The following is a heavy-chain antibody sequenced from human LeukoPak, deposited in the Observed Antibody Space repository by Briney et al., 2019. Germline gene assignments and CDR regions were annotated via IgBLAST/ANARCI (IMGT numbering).Heavy chain of an antibody. D-gene: IGHD2-8*01. J-gene: IGHJ4*02. CDR2: ISSSGGST. V-gene: IGHV3-23*01. CDR1: GFTFSSYA. Sequence: GGSLRLSCAASGFTFSSYAMSWVRQAPGKGLEWVSFISSSGGSTYYADSVKGRFTISRDNPKNTLYLQMNSLAAEDTATYLCATDPGVVRTSFDSWGQGNLVTVSS. CDR3: ATDPGVVRTSFDS.